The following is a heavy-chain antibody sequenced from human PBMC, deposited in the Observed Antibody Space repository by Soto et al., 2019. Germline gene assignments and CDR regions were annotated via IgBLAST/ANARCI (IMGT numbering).Heavy chain of an antibody. D-gene: IGHD5-18*01. J-gene: IGHJ4*02. CDR1: GFTFA. Sequence: EVQLVDSGGGLVQPGRSLRLSCAASGFTFAMHWVRQAPGKGLEWVSSISWNSGTRGYADSVKGRFTISRDNAKNSLYLQMDSLRTEDTAFYYCAKELGGYSYGYELDHWGQGTLVAVSS. CDR3: AKELGGYSYGYELDH. CDR2: ISWNSGTR. V-gene: IGHV3-9*01.